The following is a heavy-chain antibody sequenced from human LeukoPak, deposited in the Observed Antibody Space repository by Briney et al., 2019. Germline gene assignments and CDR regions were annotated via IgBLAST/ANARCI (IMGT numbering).Heavy chain of an antibody. CDR1: GGSISSSSYY. CDR2: IYYSGST. D-gene: IGHD3-3*01. J-gene: IGHJ4*02. V-gene: IGHV4-39*07. CDR3: AKVWSGYPID. Sequence: SETLSLTCTVSGGSISSSSYYWGWIRQPPGKGLEWIGSIYYSGSTYYNPSLKSRVTISVDTSKNQFSLKLSSVTAADTAVYYCAKVWSGYPIDWGQGTLVTVSS.